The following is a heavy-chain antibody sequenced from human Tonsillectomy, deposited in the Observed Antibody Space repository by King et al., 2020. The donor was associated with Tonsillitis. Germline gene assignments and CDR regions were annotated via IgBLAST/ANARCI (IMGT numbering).Heavy chain of an antibody. Sequence: EVQLVESGGGLVQPGGSLKLSCVASGITFSGSSMHWVRQTSGKGLEWVGRIRSKANSYATAYAASVTGRFNISRDDSKNTAYLQMNSLKTQDTAVYYCTRSAQLAAFHYWGQGTLVTVSS. D-gene: IGHD6-6*01. V-gene: IGHV3-73*02. CDR3: TRSAQLAAFHY. J-gene: IGHJ4*02. CDR1: GITFSGSS. CDR2: IRSKANSYAT.